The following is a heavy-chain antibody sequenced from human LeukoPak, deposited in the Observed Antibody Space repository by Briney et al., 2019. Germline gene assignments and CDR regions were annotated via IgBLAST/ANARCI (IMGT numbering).Heavy chain of an antibody. CDR3: ASSTDEQLVWNY. D-gene: IGHD6-6*01. CDR2: IIPILGIA. J-gene: IGHJ4*02. CDR1: GYIFISYA. V-gene: IGHV1-18*01. Sequence: ASVKVSCKASGYIFISYAISWVRQAPGQGLEWMGRIIPILGIANYAQKLQGRVTMTTDTSTSTAYMELRSLRSDDTAVYYCASSTDEQLVWNYWGQGTLVTVSS.